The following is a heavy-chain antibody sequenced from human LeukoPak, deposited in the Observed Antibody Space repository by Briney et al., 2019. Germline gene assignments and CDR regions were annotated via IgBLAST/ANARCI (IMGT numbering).Heavy chain of an antibody. CDR2: IYHSGST. CDR3: ARDPNTDYYDSSGYYI. V-gene: IGHV4-30-2*01. J-gene: IGHJ4*02. Sequence: SQTLSLTCTVSGGSISSGGYYWSWIRQPPGKGLEWIGYIYHSGSTYYNPSLKSRVTISVDRSKNQFSLKLSSVTAADTAVYYCARDPNTDYYDSSGYYIWGQGTLVTVSS. CDR1: GGSISSGGYY. D-gene: IGHD3-22*01.